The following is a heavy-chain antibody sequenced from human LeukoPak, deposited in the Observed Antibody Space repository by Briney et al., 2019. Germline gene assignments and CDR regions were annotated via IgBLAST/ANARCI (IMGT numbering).Heavy chain of an antibody. CDR1: GGTFSSYA. CDR2: IIPIFGTA. J-gene: IGHJ6*03. CDR3: ARDGGIVVVPAAISSYYYYMDV. V-gene: IGHV1-69*05. D-gene: IGHD2-2*01. Sequence: GSSVKVSCRASGGTFSSYAISWVRQAPGQGLEWMGGIIPIFGTANYAQKFQGRVTITTDESTSTAYMELSSLGSEDTAVYYCARDGGIVVVPAAISSYYYYMDVWGKGTTVTVSS.